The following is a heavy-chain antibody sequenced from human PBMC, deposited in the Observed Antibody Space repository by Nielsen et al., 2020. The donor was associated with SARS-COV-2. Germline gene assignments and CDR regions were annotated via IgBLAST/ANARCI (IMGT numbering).Heavy chain of an antibody. CDR2: ICYDRSNQ. CDR1: GLTVHTPW. J-gene: IGHJ3*01. CDR3: ARDWSRAFDV. V-gene: IGHV3-33*08. Sequence: GESLKISCAASGLTVHTPWMHWVRQAPGKGLEWVATICYDRSNQYYADSVKGRFTISRDNSNNTVDLEMDSLRAEDTAVYYCARDWSRAFDVWGQGTMVTVSS.